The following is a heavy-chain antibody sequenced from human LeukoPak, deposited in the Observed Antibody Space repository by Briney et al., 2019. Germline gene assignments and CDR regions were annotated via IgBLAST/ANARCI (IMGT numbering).Heavy chain of an antibody. Sequence: GASVKVSCKTSGYTFTNYGLTWVRLAPGQRPEWMGWISGYNGHTNYAQKFRGRVTMSRDTSTTTAYMELRSLGSDDTAIYYCARSGHRRLHYDNLAFDMWGQGTLVTVSS. D-gene: IGHD3-22*01. CDR2: ISGYNGHT. CDR3: ARSGHRRLHYDNLAFDM. CDR1: GYTFTNYG. V-gene: IGHV1-18*01. J-gene: IGHJ3*02.